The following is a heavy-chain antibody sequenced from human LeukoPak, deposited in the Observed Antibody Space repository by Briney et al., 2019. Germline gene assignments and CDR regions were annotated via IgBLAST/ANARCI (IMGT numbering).Heavy chain of an antibody. J-gene: IGHJ5*02. Sequence: SETLSLTCTVSGGSISSYYWSWIRQPPGKGLEWIGYIYYSGSTNHNPSLKSRVTISVDTSKNQFSLKLSSVTAADTAVYYCARTYYDILTGYHWFDPWGQGTLVTVSS. D-gene: IGHD3-9*01. V-gene: IGHV4-59*08. CDR2: IYYSGST. CDR3: ARTYYDILTGYHWFDP. CDR1: GGSISSYY.